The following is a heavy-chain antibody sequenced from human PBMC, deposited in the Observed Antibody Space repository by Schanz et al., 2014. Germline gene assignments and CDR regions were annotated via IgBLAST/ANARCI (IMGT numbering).Heavy chain of an antibody. J-gene: IGHJ2*01. CDR3: ATVGSETYSIYWYFDL. CDR1: GFTFKNFG. D-gene: IGHD3-10*01. CDR2: IRYDGSSK. Sequence: QVQLVESGGGVVQPGGSLRLSCEASGFTFKNFGMHWVRQAPGRGLEWVAFIRYDGSSKYYADSVRGRFTISRDNSKTTLYLQMNRLRTEDTAVYYCATVGSETYSIYWYFDLWGRGTLVTVSS. V-gene: IGHV3-30*02.